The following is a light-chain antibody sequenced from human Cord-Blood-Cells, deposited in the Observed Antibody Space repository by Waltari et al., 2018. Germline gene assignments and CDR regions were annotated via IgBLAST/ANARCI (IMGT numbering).Light chain of an antibody. CDR1: QSVSSN. J-gene: IGKJ1*01. Sequence: EIVMTQSPDNLSVSQGERATLSCRASQSVSSNLAWYQQKPGQAPRLLIYGASTRATGIPARFSGSGSGTEFTLTISSLQSEDFAVYYCQQYNNWPWTFGQGTKVEIK. V-gene: IGKV3-15*01. CDR3: QQYNNWPWT. CDR2: GAS.